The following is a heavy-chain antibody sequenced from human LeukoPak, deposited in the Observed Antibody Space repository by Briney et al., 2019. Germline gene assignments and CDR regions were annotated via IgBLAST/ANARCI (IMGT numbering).Heavy chain of an antibody. Sequence: RSGGSLRLSCAASGFPFDEHAMHWVRQAPGKGLEWVSGISYSSETIGYVDSVKGRFTISRDNVRKSLYLQMNSLRAEDTAVYYCARVGVLTGYPYYYYYYMDVWGKGTTVIISS. CDR2: ISYSSETI. V-gene: IGHV3-9*01. CDR3: ARVGVLTGYPYYYYYYMDV. D-gene: IGHD3-9*01. CDR1: GFPFDEHA. J-gene: IGHJ6*03.